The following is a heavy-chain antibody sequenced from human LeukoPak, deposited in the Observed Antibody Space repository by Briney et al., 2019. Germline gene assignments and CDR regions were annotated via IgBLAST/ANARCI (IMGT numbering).Heavy chain of an antibody. Sequence: SETLSLTCAVYGGSFSGYYWSWIRQPPGKGLEWIGEINHSGSTNYNPSLKSRVTISVDTSKNQFSLKLSSVTAADTAAYYCARKGRGVNWFDPWGQGTLVTVFS. CDR2: INHSGST. D-gene: IGHD3-10*01. CDR1: GGSFSGYY. V-gene: IGHV4-34*01. CDR3: ARKGRGVNWFDP. J-gene: IGHJ5*02.